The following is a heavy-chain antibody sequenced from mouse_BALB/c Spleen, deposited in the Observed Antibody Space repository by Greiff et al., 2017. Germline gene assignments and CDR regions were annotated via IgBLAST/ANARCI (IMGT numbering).Heavy chain of an antibody. Sequence: VQLKESGGGLVKPGGSLKLSCAASGFTFSSYAMSWVRQTPEKRLEWVASISSGGSTYYPDSVKGRFTISRDNARNILYLQMSSLRSEDTAMYYCARGRYYGSKGAMDYWGQGTSVTVSS. CDR2: ISSGGST. D-gene: IGHD1-1*01. CDR1: GFTFSSYA. CDR3: ARGRYYGSKGAMDY. J-gene: IGHJ4*01. V-gene: IGHV5-6-5*01.